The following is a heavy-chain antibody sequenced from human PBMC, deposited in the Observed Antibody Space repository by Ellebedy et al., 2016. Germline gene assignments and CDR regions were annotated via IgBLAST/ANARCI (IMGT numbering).Heavy chain of an antibody. V-gene: IGHV3-30-3*01. Sequence: GESLKISCAASGFTFSSYAMHWVRQAPGKGLEWVAVISYDGSNKYYADSVKGRFTISRDNSKNTLYLQMNSLRAEDTAVYYCAKNDIVVVPAAQLDYWGQGTLVTVSS. CDR1: GFTFSSYA. CDR3: AKNDIVVVPAAQLDY. D-gene: IGHD2-2*01. CDR2: ISYDGSNK. J-gene: IGHJ4*02.